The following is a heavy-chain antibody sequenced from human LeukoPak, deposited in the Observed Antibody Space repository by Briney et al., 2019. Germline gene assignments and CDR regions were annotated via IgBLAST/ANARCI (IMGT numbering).Heavy chain of an antibody. CDR2: ISSSSAYI. CDR1: GFTFSDQI. D-gene: IGHD1-26*01. CDR3: ARDPYSGNYGNYYYYYMDV. J-gene: IGHJ6*03. Sequence: GGSLRLSCAVSGFTFSDQIMNWVRQAPGKGLEWVSSISSSSAYIYYADSAKGRFAISRDNAKNSLYLQMNSLRAEDTAVYYCARDPYSGNYGNYYYYYMDVWGKGTTVTISS. V-gene: IGHV3-21*01.